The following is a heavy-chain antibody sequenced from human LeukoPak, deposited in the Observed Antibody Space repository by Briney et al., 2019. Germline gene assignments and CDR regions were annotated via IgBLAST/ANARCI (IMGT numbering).Heavy chain of an antibody. Sequence: PGGSLRLSCAASGFTFDKAWMSWVRQAPGKGLEWVANIKQDGSEKYYVDSVKGRFTISRDNAKNSLYLQMNSLRAEDTAVYYCAREISVDWNYDQQIFDYWGQGTLVTVSS. CDR2: IKQDGSEK. J-gene: IGHJ4*02. D-gene: IGHD1-7*01. CDR1: GFTFDKAW. CDR3: AREISVDWNYDQQIFDY. V-gene: IGHV3-7*01.